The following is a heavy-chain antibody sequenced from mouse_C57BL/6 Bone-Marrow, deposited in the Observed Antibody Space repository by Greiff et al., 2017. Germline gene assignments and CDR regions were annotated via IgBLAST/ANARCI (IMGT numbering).Heavy chain of an antibody. CDR1: GYTFTGYW. V-gene: IGHV1-9*01. J-gene: IGHJ2*01. CDR2: ILPGSGCT. CDR3: GKIYYGNHQDY. D-gene: IGHD2-1*01. Sequence: QVQLQQSGAELMKPGSSVKLSCKATGYTFTGYWIEWVKQRPGHGLEWIGDILPGSGCTDYNEKFKGKATFTADTSSNPAYMQLSSLTTEDSAIYYCGKIYYGNHQDYWGQGTTLTVSS.